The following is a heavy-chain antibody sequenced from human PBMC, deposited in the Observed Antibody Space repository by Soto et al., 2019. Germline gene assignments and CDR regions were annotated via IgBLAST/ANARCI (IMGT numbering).Heavy chain of an antibody. CDR2: INHSGST. V-gene: IGHV4-34*01. J-gene: IGHJ6*02. CDR1: GGSFSGYY. D-gene: IGHD6-6*01. CDR3: ARGRGYSSSSGEHYYYGMDV. Sequence: SETLSLTCAVYGGSFSGYYWSWIRQPPGKGLEWIGEINHSGSTNYNPSLKSRVTISVGTSKNQFSLKLSSVTAADTSVYYCARGRGYSSSSGEHYYYGMDVWGQGTTVTVSS.